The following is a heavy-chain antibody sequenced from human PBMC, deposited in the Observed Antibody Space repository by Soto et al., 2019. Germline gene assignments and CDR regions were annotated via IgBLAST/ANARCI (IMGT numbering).Heavy chain of an antibody. CDR2: MYYSGST. J-gene: IGHJ5*02. V-gene: IGHV4-39*01. CDR3: ARDYFDSSDYTTNWFDP. CDR1: GDSISSSSFY. D-gene: IGHD3-22*01. Sequence: TLSLTCTVSGDSISSSSFYWDWIRQPPGKGLEWIGSMYYSGSTYYNPSLKSRVTISVDTSKSQFSLKLSSVTAADTALYYCARDYFDSSDYTTNWFDPWGQGSLVTVSS.